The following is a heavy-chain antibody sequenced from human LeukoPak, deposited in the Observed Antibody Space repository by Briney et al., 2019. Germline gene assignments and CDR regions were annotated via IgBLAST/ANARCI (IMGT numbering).Heavy chain of an antibody. J-gene: IGHJ4*02. Sequence: PGGSLRLSRAASGFTFSRYWMHWVRQAPGRGLVWASRINTDGSRTDYADSVKGRFTISRDNAKNTLYLQMNSLGAEDTAVYYCASDFTGYDDYWGKGTLVSVSS. V-gene: IGHV3-74*01. D-gene: IGHD3-9*01. CDR3: ASDFTGYDDY. CDR1: GFTFSRYW. CDR2: INTDGSRT.